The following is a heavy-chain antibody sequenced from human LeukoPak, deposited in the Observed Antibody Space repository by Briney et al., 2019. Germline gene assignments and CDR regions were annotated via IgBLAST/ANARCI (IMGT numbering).Heavy chain of an antibody. CDR2: INQDGSQK. Sequence: PGGSLRLSRAASGFTFSGYWMTWVRQPPVKGLEWVATINQDGSQKYYVDSVKGRFTISRDNAKNSLYLQMNSLRAEDTAVFYCARSPNIAVAGGAHWGQGTPVTVSS. V-gene: IGHV3-7*01. J-gene: IGHJ4*02. CDR1: GFTFSGYW. CDR3: ARSPNIAVAGGAH. D-gene: IGHD6-19*01.